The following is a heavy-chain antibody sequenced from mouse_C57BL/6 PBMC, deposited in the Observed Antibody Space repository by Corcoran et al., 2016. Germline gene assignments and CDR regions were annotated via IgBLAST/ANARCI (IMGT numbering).Heavy chain of an antibody. CDR1: GYTFTDYY. V-gene: IGHV1-26*01. Sequence: EVQLQQSGPELVKPGASVKISCKASGYTFTDYYMNWVKQSHGKSLEWIGDINPNNGGTSYNQKFKGKATLTVDKSSSTAYMELRSLTSEDSAVYYCARDYADWGQGTLVTVSA. D-gene: IGHD2-4*01. CDR2: INPNNGGT. J-gene: IGHJ3*01. CDR3: ARDYAD.